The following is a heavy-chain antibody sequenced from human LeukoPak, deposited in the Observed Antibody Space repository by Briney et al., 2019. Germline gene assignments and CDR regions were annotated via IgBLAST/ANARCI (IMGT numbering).Heavy chain of an antibody. D-gene: IGHD3-16*01. CDR1: GYTFTSYY. CDR2: INPSGGST. Sequence: ASVTVSCKASGYTFTSYYMHWVRQAPGQGLEWMGIINPSGGSTSYAQKFQGRVTITRDTSTSTVYMELSSLRSEDTAVYYCARYDYVWGSYDYWGQGTLVTVSS. V-gene: IGHV1-46*01. CDR3: ARYDYVWGSYDY. J-gene: IGHJ4*02.